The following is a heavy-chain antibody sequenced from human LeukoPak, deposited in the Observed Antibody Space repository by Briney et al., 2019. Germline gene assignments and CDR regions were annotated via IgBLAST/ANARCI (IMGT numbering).Heavy chain of an antibody. CDR3: AGDAPVWRYSPGGMDV. J-gene: IGHJ6*02. CDR2: INPNSGGT. Sequence: ASVKVSCKASGYTFTGYYMHWVRQAPGQGLEWMGWINPNSGGTNYAQKFQGRVTMTRDTSISTAYMELSRLRSDDTAVYYCAGDAPVWRYSPGGMDVWGQGTTVTVSS. D-gene: IGHD3-9*01. CDR1: GYTFTGYY. V-gene: IGHV1-2*02.